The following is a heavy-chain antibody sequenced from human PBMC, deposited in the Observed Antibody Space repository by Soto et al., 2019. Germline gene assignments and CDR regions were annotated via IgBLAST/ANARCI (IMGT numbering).Heavy chain of an antibody. CDR1: GGTFSSYA. CDR2: IIPIFGTV. V-gene: IGHV1-69*12. CDR3: ARGNHRWLQLWYFDL. J-gene: IGHJ2*01. D-gene: IGHD5-12*01. Sequence: QVQLVQSGAEVKKPGSSVKVSCKASGGTFSSYAISWVRQAPGQGLEWMGGIIPIFGTVNYAQKFQGRVTITADESTSTAYMELSSLRSEDTAVHYCARGNHRWLQLWYFDLWGRGTLVTVSS.